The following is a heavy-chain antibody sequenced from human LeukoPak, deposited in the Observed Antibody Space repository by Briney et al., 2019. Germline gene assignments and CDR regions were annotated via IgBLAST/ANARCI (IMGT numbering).Heavy chain of an antibody. V-gene: IGHV1-2*02. CDR1: GFTFTGYY. CDR3: ARDRVTTNTPYFDY. J-gene: IGHJ4*02. D-gene: IGHD4-17*01. Sequence: VASVTVSCTTSGFTFTGYYMHWVRQAPGQGLEWMGWINLNSGGTNYAQKFQGRVTMTRDTSISTAYMELSRLTSDDTAVYYCARDRVTTNTPYFDYWGQGTLVTVSS. CDR2: INLNSGGT.